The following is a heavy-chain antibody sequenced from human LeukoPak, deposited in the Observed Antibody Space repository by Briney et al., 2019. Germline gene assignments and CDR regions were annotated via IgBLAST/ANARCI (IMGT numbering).Heavy chain of an antibody. CDR3: ARGCGSGSGYSSGWYYDY. CDR1: GYTFTGYY. CDR2: INPNSGGT. V-gene: IGHV1-2*02. J-gene: IGHJ4*02. D-gene: IGHD6-19*01. Sequence: EASVKVSCKASGYTFTGYYMHWVRQAPGQWLEWMGWINPNSGGTNYAQKFQGRVTMTRDTSISTAYMELSRLRSDDTAVYYCARGCGSGSGYSSGWYYDYWGQGTLVTVSS.